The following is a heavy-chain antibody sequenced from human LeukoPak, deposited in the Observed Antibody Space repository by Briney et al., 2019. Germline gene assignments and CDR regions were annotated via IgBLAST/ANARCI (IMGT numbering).Heavy chain of an antibody. J-gene: IGHJ4*02. D-gene: IGHD3-22*01. CDR3: AREPTKCSTGSCYGSDF. V-gene: IGHV4-59*12. CDR1: GGSISGYY. Sequence: SETLSLTCTVSGGSISGYYWSWSRQPPGKGVEWIGNLYYMRGAWYKSSLKSRVTTSVDTSRNEFSLKLSSVTAADTAVYYCAREPTKCSTGSCYGSDFWGQGTLVTVSS. CDR2: LYYMRGA.